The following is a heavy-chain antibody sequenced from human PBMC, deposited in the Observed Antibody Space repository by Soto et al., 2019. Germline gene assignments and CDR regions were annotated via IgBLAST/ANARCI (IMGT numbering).Heavy chain of an antibody. J-gene: IGHJ4*02. V-gene: IGHV1-46*01. CDR1: GYTFTSYY. CDR3: ARLNYYDSSGYYLLDY. CDR2: IRPSGGST. Sequence: ASVKVSCKASGYTFTSYYMHWVRQAPGQGLEWMGIIRPSGGSTTYAQKFQGRVTMTRDTSTSTVYMELSSLRSDDTAVYYCARLNYYDSSGYYLLDYWGQGTLVTVSS. D-gene: IGHD3-22*01.